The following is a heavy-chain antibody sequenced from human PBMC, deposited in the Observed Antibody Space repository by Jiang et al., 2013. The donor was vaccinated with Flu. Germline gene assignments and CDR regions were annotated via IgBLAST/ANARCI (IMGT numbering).Heavy chain of an antibody. CDR3: AREPTISTAGFLDY. D-gene: IGHD6-13*01. CDR1: GFTFSSYG. J-gene: IGHJ4*02. V-gene: IGHV3-33*01. Sequence: QLVESGGGVVQPGRSLRLSCAASGFTFSSYGMHWVRQAPGKGLEWVAVIWYDGSNKYYADSVKGRFTISRDNSKNTLYLQMNSLRAEDTAVYYCAREPTISTAGFLDYWGQGTLVTVSS. CDR2: IWYDGSNK.